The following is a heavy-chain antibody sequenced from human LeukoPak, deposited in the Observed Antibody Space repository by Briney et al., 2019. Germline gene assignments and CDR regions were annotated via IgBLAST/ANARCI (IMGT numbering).Heavy chain of an antibody. CDR3: ARERRVVDY. V-gene: IGHV4-34*01. Sequence: SETLSLTCAVYGGSFSGYYWSWIRQPPGKGLEWIGEINHSGSTNYNPSLKSRVTVSVDTSKNQFSLKLSSVTAADTAVYYCARERRVVDYWGQGTLVTVSS. CDR2: INHSGST. CDR1: GGSFSGYY. D-gene: IGHD3-10*01. J-gene: IGHJ4*02.